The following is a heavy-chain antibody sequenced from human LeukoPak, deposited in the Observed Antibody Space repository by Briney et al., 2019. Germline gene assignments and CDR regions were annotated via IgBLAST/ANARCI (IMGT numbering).Heavy chain of an antibody. CDR2: IKSKTDDGTT. CDR3: TTSRFGRYYGSSGYYSHAFDI. V-gene: IGHV3-15*01. CDR1: GFTFSYAW. D-gene: IGHD3-22*01. J-gene: IGHJ3*02. Sequence: PGGSLRLSCATSGFTFSYAWMSWVRQAPGKGLEWIGRIKSKTDDGTTDYAAPVKGRFTISRDDSENTLYLQMNSLKTEDTAVYYCTTSRFGRYYGSSGYYSHAFDIWGQGAMVTVSS.